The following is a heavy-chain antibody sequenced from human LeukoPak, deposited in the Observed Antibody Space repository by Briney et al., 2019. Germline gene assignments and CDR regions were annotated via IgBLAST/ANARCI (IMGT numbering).Heavy chain of an antibody. CDR3: ARSRFRVVPAAIRGGGAFDI. Sequence: SETLSLTCAVYGGSFSGYYWSWIRQPPGKGPEWIGESNHSGSTNYNPSLKSRVTIAVDTSKNQFSLKLSSVTAADTAVYYCARSRFRVVPAAIRGGGAFDIWGQGTMVTVSS. J-gene: IGHJ3*02. D-gene: IGHD2-2*02. CDR1: GGSFSGYY. CDR2: SNHSGST. V-gene: IGHV4-34*01.